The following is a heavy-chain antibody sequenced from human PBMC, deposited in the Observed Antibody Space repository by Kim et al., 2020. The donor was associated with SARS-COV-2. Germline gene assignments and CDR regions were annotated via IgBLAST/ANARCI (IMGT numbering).Heavy chain of an antibody. V-gene: IGHV7-4-1*02. J-gene: IGHJ4*02. Sequence: ASVKVSCKASGYTFTNYAMNWVRQAPGHGLEWMGWIHTNTGKPTYAQGFTGRFVFSLDTSVSTAFLQISTLKTEDAAVYYCARMGRCGGGTCLLNDYWGQGTLVTVSS. CDR1: GYTFTNYA. D-gene: IGHD2-15*01. CDR2: IHTNTGKP. CDR3: ARMGRCGGGTCLLNDY.